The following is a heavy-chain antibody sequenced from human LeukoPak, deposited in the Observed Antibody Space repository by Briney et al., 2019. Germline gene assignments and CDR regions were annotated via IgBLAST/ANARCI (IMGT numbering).Heavy chain of an antibody. Sequence: ASVKVSCKASGYTFTSYYMHWVRQAPGQGLEWMGIINPSGGSTSYAQKFQGRVTMTRDTSTSTVYMELSSLRSEDTAVYYCARAAVAVAGTGWFDPWGQGTLVTVSS. V-gene: IGHV1-46*01. D-gene: IGHD6-19*01. CDR1: GYTFTSYY. CDR2: INPSGGST. CDR3: ARAAVAVAGTGWFDP. J-gene: IGHJ5*02.